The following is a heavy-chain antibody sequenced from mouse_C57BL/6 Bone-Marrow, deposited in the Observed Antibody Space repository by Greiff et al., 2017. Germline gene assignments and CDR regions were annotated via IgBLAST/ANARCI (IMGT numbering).Heavy chain of an antibody. CDR2: IYPGSGST. D-gene: IGHD2-5*01. CDR3: ARPYYSNYWYVDV. Sequence: QVQLQQPGAELVKPGASVKMSCKASGYTFTSYWITWVKQRPGQGLEWIGDIYPGSGSTNYNEKFKSKATLTVVTSSSTAYMQLSSLTSEDSAVDYCARPYYSNYWYVDVWGTGTTVTVSS. CDR1: GYTFTSYW. J-gene: IGHJ1*03. V-gene: IGHV1-55*01.